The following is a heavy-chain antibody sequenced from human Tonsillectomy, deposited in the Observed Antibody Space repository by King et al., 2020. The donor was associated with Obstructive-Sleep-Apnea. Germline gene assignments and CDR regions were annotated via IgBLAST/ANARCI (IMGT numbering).Heavy chain of an antibody. CDR3: ARASKLAAAGTGYYFDY. CDR1: GDSISSSSYY. D-gene: IGHD6-13*01. J-gene: IGHJ4*02. CDR2: IYYMGST. V-gene: IGHV4-39*07. Sequence: MQLQESGPGLVKPSETLSLTCTVSGDSISSSSYYWGGIRQPPGKGLEWIGTIYYMGSTYYNPSLKRRITISVDTSKTQFSLKLSSVTAADTAVYYCARASKLAAAGTGYYFDYWGQGSLVTVSS.